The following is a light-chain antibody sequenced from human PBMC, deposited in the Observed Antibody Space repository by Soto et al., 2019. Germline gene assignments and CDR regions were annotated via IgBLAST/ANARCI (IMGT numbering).Light chain of an antibody. Sequence: ELLIQQSQATMSVSPVESVYLYFRASQSVNSKLAWYQQKPGQAHRLLIYGASTRATGIPARFSGSGSGTEFTLTISSLQSEDFAVYFCQQHNNWPPITLGQGTRREIK. CDR2: GAS. CDR3: QQHNNWPPIT. CDR1: QSVNSK. J-gene: IGKJ5*01. V-gene: IGKV3-15*01.